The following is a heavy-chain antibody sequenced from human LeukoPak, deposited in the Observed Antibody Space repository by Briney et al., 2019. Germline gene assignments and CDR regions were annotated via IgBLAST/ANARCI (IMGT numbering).Heavy chain of an antibody. D-gene: IGHD4-17*01. Sequence: PSETLSLTCTVSGGSISSYYWSWIRQPPGKGLEWIGYIYYGGSTNYNPSLKSRVTISVDTSKNQFSLRLSSVTAADTAVYYCAALVDDTVTNDYWGQGTLVTVSS. V-gene: IGHV4-59*08. CDR2: IYYGGST. CDR3: AALVDDTVTNDY. CDR1: GGSISSYY. J-gene: IGHJ4*02.